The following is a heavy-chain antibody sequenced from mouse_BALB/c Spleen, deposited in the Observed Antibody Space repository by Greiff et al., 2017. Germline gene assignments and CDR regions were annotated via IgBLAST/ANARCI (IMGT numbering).Heavy chain of an antibody. CDR3: ARAPDGYYHAMDY. CDR2: ISSGSSTI. J-gene: IGHJ4*01. D-gene: IGHD2-3*01. CDR1: GFTFSSFG. V-gene: IGHV5-17*02. Sequence: EVQLVESGGDLVKPGGSLKLSCAASGFTFSSFGMHWVRQAPEKGLEWVAYISSGSSTIYYADTVKGRFTISRDNPKNTLFLQMTSLRSEDTAMYYCARAPDGYYHAMDYWGQGTSVTVSS.